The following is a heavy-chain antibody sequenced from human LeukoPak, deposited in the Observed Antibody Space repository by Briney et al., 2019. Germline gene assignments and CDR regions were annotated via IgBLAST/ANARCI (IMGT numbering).Heavy chain of an antibody. D-gene: IGHD3-16*01. V-gene: IGHV4-39*07. CDR3: ARSFGTNYCYYYMDV. Sequence: PSETLSLTCTVSGGSISSSSYYWGWIRQPPGKGLEWIGSIYHSGSTYYNPSLKSRVTISVDTSKNQFSLKLSSVTAADTAVYYCARSFGTNYCYYYMDVWGKGTTVTVSS. CDR1: GGSISSSSYY. CDR2: IYHSGST. J-gene: IGHJ6*03.